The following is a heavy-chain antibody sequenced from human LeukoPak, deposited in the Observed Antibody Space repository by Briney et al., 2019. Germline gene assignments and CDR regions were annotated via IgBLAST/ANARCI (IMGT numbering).Heavy chain of an antibody. CDR2: IDWDDDK. Sequence: SGPALVKPTQTLTLTCTFSGFSLSTPEMCVTWIRQPPVKALEWLARIDWDDDKFYSPSLRTRLTISKDTPKNQVVLRMTNMDPVDTGTYYCARMTPDSPSFDYWGQGALITVSS. J-gene: IGHJ4*02. V-gene: IGHV2-70*17. D-gene: IGHD2-15*01. CDR3: ARMTPDSPSFDY. CDR1: GFSLSTPEMC.